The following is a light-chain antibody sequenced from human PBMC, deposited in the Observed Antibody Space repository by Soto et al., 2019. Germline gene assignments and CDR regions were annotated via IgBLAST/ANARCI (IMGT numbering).Light chain of an antibody. J-gene: IGLJ3*02. V-gene: IGLV2-14*01. Sequence: QSALTQPASVSGSPGQSITVSCTGTNTDVGGYNYVSWYQHRPGKAPRLMIYEVRNRLSGVSNRFSGSKSGNTASLTIPGLQSVDEADYYCTSYTPTGALVFGSGTKLTVL. CDR3: TSYTPTGALV. CDR1: NTDVGGYNY. CDR2: EVR.